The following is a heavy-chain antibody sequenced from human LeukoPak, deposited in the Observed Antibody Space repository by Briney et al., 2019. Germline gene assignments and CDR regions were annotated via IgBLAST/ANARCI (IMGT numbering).Heavy chain of an antibody. CDR1: GYTFTGYY. CDR2: INPNSGGT. V-gene: IGHV1-2*02. CDR3: ARESYYYYGMDV. J-gene: IGHJ6*02. Sequence: ASVKVSCKASGYTFTGYYMHWVRQAPGQGLEWMGWINPNSGGTNYAQKFQGRVTMTRDTSISTGYMELSRLRSDDTAVYYCARESYYYYGMDVWGQGTTVTVSS.